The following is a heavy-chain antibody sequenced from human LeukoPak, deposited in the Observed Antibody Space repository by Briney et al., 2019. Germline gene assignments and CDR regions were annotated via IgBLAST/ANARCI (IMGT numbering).Heavy chain of an antibody. Sequence: SGPTLVKPTQPLTLTCTFSGFSLTTTGVGVGWIRQPPGKALEGLALIYWDDEKRYRPSLRTRLTITKDTSKSQVVLTMTNMDPVDTATYYCAHLYFYNSGGFFRAFDHWGQGTLVTVSS. CDR3: AHLYFYNSGGFFRAFDH. J-gene: IGHJ4*02. D-gene: IGHD3-22*01. CDR1: GFSLTTTGVG. CDR2: IYWDDEK. V-gene: IGHV2-5*02.